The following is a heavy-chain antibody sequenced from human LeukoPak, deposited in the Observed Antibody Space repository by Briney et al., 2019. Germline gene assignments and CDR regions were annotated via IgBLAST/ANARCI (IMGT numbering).Heavy chain of an antibody. Sequence: ASVKVSCKASGYTFTAYYLHWVRQAPGQGLEWMGWMYPNSGDTNYAQKFQGRVTMTRDTSITTAYMELSGLTSDDTAMYYCARDRMGDCATTSCYLAFWGQGALVTVSS. CDR2: MYPNSGDT. V-gene: IGHV1-2*02. J-gene: IGHJ4*02. CDR3: ARDRMGDCATTSCYLAF. CDR1: GYTFTAYY. D-gene: IGHD2-2*01.